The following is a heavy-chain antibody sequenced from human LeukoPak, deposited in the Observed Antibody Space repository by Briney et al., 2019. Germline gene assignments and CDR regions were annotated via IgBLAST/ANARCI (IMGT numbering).Heavy chain of an antibody. J-gene: IGHJ2*01. CDR1: GFTFSSYA. D-gene: IGHD3-9*01. CDR3: ARPYYDILTGYYIRDWYFDL. V-gene: IGHV3-23*01. CDR2: ISGSGGST. Sequence: GGSLRLSCAASGFTFSSYAMSWVRQAPGKGLEWVSAISGSGGSTYYADSVKGRFTISRDNSKNTLYLQMNSLRAEDTAVYYCARPYYDILTGYYIRDWYFDLWGRGTLVTVSS.